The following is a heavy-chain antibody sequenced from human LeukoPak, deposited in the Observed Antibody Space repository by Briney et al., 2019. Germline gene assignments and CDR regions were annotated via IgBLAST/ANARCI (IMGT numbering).Heavy chain of an antibody. CDR2: ISAENGHT. Sequence: GASVKVSCKASGYTFTIYGISWVRRAPGQGLEWMGWISAENGHTKYAQKIQGRVTMTTDTSTRTAYMELRSLRSDHTAVYYCGRDVGVSMVRGVSDYWGQGTLVTVSS. D-gene: IGHD3-10*01. J-gene: IGHJ4*02. V-gene: IGHV1-18*01. CDR3: GRDVGVSMVRGVSDY. CDR1: GYTFTIYG.